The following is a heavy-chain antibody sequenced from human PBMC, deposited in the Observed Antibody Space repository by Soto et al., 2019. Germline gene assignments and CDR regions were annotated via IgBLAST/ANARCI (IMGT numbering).Heavy chain of an antibody. CDR1: GYTFTSYY. Sequence: ASVKVSCKASGYTFTSYYMHWVRQAPGQGLEWMGIINPSGGSTSYAQKFQGRVTMTRDTSTSTVYMELSSLRSEDTAVYYCARSSDPDHLHYYYGIDVWGQGTTVTVSS. J-gene: IGHJ6*02. V-gene: IGHV1-46*01. D-gene: IGHD3-10*01. CDR2: INPSGGST. CDR3: ARSSDPDHLHYYYGIDV.